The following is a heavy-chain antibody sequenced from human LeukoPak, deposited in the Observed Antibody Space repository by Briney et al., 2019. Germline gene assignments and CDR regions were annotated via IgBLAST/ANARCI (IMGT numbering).Heavy chain of an antibody. J-gene: IGHJ4*02. D-gene: IGHD6-13*01. Sequence: ASVKVSCKGSGYTFTNYGTTWVRQAPGQGLEWMGWISAYNGNTNYAQKFQGRVTMTTDTSTSTAYMELRSLTSDDTAVYYCARDGAAAGEFDYWGQGTLVTVSS. CDR1: GYTFTNYG. CDR2: ISAYNGNT. V-gene: IGHV1-18*04. CDR3: ARDGAAAGEFDY.